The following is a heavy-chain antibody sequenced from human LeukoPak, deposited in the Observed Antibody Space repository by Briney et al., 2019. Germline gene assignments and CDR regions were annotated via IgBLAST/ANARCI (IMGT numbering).Heavy chain of an antibody. CDR1: GFTFSSYS. CDR2: ISSSSSYI. D-gene: IGHD1-26*01. CDR3: ARDRWELPSYFDY. Sequence: KPGGSLRPSCAASGFTFSSYSMNWVRQAPGKGLEWVSSISSSSSYIYYADSVKGRFTISRDNAKNSLYLQMNSLRAEDTAVYYCARDRWELPSYFDYWGQGTLVTVSS. V-gene: IGHV3-21*01. J-gene: IGHJ4*02.